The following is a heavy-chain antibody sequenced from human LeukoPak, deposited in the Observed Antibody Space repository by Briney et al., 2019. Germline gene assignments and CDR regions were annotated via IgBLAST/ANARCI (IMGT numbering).Heavy chain of an antibody. CDR3: AREAGIAAAIVWFDP. J-gene: IGHJ5*02. D-gene: IGHD6-13*01. Sequence: PSETLSLTCAVYGGSFSGYYWSWIRQPPGKGLEWIGEIDHSGSTNYNPSLKSRVTISVDTSKNHFSLKLSSVTAADTAVYYCAREAGIAAAIVWFDPWGQGTLVTVSS. CDR2: IDHSGST. V-gene: IGHV4-34*01. CDR1: GGSFSGYY.